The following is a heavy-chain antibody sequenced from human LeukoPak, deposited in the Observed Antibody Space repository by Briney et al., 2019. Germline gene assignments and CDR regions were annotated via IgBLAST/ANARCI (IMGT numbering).Heavy chain of an antibody. CDR2: INWNGGST. CDR1: GFTFDDYG. J-gene: IGHJ3*02. Sequence: GGSLRLSCAASGFTFDDYGMSWVRQAPGKGLEWVSGINWNGGSTGYADSVKGRFTISRDNAKNSLYLQMNSLRAEDTALYYCARVKGDILGWDAFDIWSQGTMVTVSS. CDR3: ARVKGDILGWDAFDI. V-gene: IGHV3-20*04. D-gene: IGHD3-9*01.